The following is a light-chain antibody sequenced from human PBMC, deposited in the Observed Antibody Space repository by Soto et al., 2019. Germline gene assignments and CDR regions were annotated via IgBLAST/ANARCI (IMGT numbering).Light chain of an antibody. CDR3: HQRQSLPRT. J-gene: IGKJ1*01. CDR2: QTS. CDR1: QTVRNNY. Sequence: EFVFTQSPGTLSLSPGERATLSCRASQTVRNNYLAWYQHRPGQAPRLLIYQTSIRAAGIPARFSASGSGTDFTLTISDVQPEDFALYYCHQRQSLPRTFGQGTKVDI. V-gene: IGKV3-11*01.